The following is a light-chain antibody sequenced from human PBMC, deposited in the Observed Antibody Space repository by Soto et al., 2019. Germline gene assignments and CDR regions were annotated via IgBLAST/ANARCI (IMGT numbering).Light chain of an antibody. CDR1: QSVSSSY. J-gene: IGKJ1*01. Sequence: EIGFKQSPCTLSLSPGERATLSCRASQSVSSSYLAWYQQKPGQAPRLLIYGASSRATGIPDRFSGSGSGTDFTLTISRLEPEDFAVYYCQQYGISPPTFGQGTKVDIK. V-gene: IGKV3-20*01. CDR2: GAS. CDR3: QQYGISPPT.